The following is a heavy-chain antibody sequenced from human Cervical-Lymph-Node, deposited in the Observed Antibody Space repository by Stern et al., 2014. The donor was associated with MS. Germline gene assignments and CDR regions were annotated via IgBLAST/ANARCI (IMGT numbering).Heavy chain of an antibody. Sequence: QVQLQESGPGLVKPSETLSLTCNVSGGSINGYYFNWIRQPPGKGLEWIGYIYYRGTTTYNPSLKSRVTISVDTSKNQISLKLSSVTAADTAVYYCASGQDRSCTDGSCYPSIDFWGQGTLVTVSS. V-gene: IGHV4-59*01. J-gene: IGHJ4*02. CDR2: IYYRGTT. CDR3: ASGQDRSCTDGSCYPSIDF. CDR1: GGSINGYY. D-gene: IGHD2-15*01.